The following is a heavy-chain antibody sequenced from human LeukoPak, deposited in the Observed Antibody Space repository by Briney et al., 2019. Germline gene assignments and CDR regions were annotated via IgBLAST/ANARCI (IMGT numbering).Heavy chain of an antibody. D-gene: IGHD3-22*01. CDR3: ARDYYDSSGTRSQH. CDR1: GGTFSSYT. CDR2: MNPNSGNT. J-gene: IGHJ1*01. V-gene: IGHV1-8*02. Sequence: ASVKVSCKASGGTFSSYTINWVRQATGQGLEWMGWMNPNSGNTGYAQKFQGRVTMTRNTSISTAYMELSSLRSEDTAVYYCARDYYDSSGTRSQHWGQGTLVTVSS.